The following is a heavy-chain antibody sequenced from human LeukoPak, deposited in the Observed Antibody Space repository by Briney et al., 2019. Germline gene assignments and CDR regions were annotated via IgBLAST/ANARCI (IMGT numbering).Heavy chain of an antibody. CDR2: MNPNSGNT. CDR3: AREGYDILTGPTGFDY. Sequence: VSVKVSCKASGYTFTSYDINWVRQATGQGLEWMGWMNPNSGNTGYAQKFQGRVTMTRNTSISTAYMELNSLRAEDTAVYYCAREGYDILTGPTGFDYWGQGTLVTVSS. CDR1: GYTFTSYD. D-gene: IGHD3-9*01. J-gene: IGHJ4*02. V-gene: IGHV1-8*01.